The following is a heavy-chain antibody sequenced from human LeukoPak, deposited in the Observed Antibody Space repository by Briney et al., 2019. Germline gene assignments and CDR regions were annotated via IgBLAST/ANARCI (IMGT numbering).Heavy chain of an antibody. J-gene: IGHJ4*02. Sequence: ASVKVSCKPSGYTFTDYFLHWLRQAPGQRLEWTGWINPNTGGTSYAQKFQGRVTMTRDTSISTAYMELSSLKSDDTAVYYCARGPSTGDFDYWGQGTLVTVSS. CDR2: INPNTGGT. CDR3: ARGPSTGDFDY. D-gene: IGHD7-27*01. CDR1: GYTFTDYF. V-gene: IGHV1-2*02.